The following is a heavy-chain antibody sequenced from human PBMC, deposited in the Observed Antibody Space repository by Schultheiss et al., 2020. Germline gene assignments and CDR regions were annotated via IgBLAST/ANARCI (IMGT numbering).Heavy chain of an antibody. Sequence: GGSLRLSCTASRFTVSSNYMSWVRQAPGKGLEWVSVIYSAGSTYYADSVKGRFTISRDNSKNTLYLQMNSLRAEDTAVYYCARATYYYDSSGYPGAFDIWGQGTMVTVSS. CDR2: IYSAGST. J-gene: IGHJ3*02. V-gene: IGHV3-66*01. D-gene: IGHD3-22*01. CDR3: ARATYYYDSSGYPGAFDI. CDR1: RFTVSSNY.